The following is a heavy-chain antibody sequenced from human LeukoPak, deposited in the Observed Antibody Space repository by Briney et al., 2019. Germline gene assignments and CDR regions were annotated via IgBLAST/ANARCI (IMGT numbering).Heavy chain of an antibody. V-gene: IGHV3-30-3*01. Sequence: GGSLRLSCAASGFTFSIHAMSWVRQAPGKGLEWVAVISYDGSNKYYADSVKGRFTISRDNSKNTLYLQMNSLRAEDTAVYYCARDYDSSGCMDVWGQGTTVTVSS. J-gene: IGHJ6*02. CDR2: ISYDGSNK. D-gene: IGHD3-22*01. CDR1: GFTFSIHA. CDR3: ARDYDSSGCMDV.